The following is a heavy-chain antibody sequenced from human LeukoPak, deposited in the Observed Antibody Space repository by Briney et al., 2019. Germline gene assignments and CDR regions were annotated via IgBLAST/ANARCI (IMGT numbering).Heavy chain of an antibody. CDR1: GGSISSFSNY. Sequence: SETLSLTCTVSGGSISSFSNYWGWIRQPPGKGLDSIGSVSYSGSTYYNPSLKSRVTMSADTSKNQFSLKLSSVTAADTAVYYCARLTPYSGSPLDDYWGQGTLVTVSS. CDR2: VSYSGST. D-gene: IGHD1-26*01. CDR3: ARLTPYSGSPLDDY. J-gene: IGHJ4*02. V-gene: IGHV4-39*01.